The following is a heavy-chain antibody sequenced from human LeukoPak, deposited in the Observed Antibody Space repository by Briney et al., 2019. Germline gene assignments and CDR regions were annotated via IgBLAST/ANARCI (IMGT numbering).Heavy chain of an antibody. Sequence: SVKVSCKASGGTFSSYAISWVRQAPGQGLEWMGGIIPIFGTANYAQKFQGRVTITADESTSTAYMELSSLRSEDTAVYYCAREKDSSVGGGTYHFDYWGQGTLVTVSS. CDR1: GGTFSSYA. J-gene: IGHJ4*02. V-gene: IGHV1-69*01. CDR3: AREKDSSVGGGTYHFDY. CDR2: IIPIFGTA. D-gene: IGHD3-22*01.